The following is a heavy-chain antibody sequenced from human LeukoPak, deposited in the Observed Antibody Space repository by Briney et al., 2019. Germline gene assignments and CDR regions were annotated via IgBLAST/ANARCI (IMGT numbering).Heavy chain of an antibody. D-gene: IGHD2-8*01. J-gene: IGHJ4*02. Sequence: GGSLRLSCVASGFTFSSSWMTWVRQAPGKGLEWVASIREDGSEKTSVDSVKGRFTISRDNAKNSLCLQMDSLRAEDTAVYYCAGGPTNGQAFDYWGQGTLVSVSS. V-gene: IGHV3-7*01. CDR1: GFTFSSSW. CDR2: IREDGSEK. CDR3: AGGPTNGQAFDY.